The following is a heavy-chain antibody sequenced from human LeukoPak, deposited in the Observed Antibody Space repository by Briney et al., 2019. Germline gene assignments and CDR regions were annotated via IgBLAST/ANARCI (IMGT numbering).Heavy chain of an antibody. CDR3: ASSAYYGSGSYYNQPFDY. CDR2: IIPIFGTA. V-gene: IGHV1-69*06. CDR1: GGTFSNYA. Sequence: SVKVSCKASGGTFSNYAISWVRQAPGQGLEWMGGIIPIFGTANYAQKFRGRVTITADKSTRTAYMELSSLRSEDTAVYYCASSAYYGSGSYYNQPFDYWGQGTLVTVSS. D-gene: IGHD3-10*01. J-gene: IGHJ4*02.